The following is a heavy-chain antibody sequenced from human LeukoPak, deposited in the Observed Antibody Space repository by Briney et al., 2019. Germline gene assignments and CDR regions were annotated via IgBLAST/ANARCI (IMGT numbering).Heavy chain of an antibody. Sequence: PGGSLRLSCAASGFTLSTYAMSWVRQAPGKGLEWVSGISGSGDNTDYADAVKGRFSISRDNAKNTLYLQMNSLRADDTAVYYCAQTAYSSSWYGDSVDYWGQGTLVTVSS. CDR2: ISGSGDNT. CDR1: GFTLSTYA. V-gene: IGHV3-23*01. J-gene: IGHJ4*02. D-gene: IGHD6-13*01. CDR3: AQTAYSSSWYGDSVDY.